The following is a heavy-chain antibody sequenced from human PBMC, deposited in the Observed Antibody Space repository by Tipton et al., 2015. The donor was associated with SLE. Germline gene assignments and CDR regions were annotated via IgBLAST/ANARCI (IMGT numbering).Heavy chain of an antibody. CDR2: VYYTGST. V-gene: IGHV4-38-2*02. CDR1: GYSISSGYY. CDR3: ARESVAGTYIPNWFDP. Sequence: TLSLTCAVSGYSISSGYYWGWIRQPPGKGLEWIGSVYYTGSTYYNPSLKSRVTISVDTSKNQFSLKLNSVAAADTAVYYCARESVAGTYIPNWFDPWGQGTLVTVSS. D-gene: IGHD6-19*01. J-gene: IGHJ5*02.